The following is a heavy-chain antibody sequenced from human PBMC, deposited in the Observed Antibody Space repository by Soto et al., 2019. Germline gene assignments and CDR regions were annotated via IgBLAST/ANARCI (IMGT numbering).Heavy chain of an antibody. Sequence: SETLSLTCSVSGGSVSSDIYYWTWIRQHPGKGPEWIGHIYYSGSTYYNPSLKSRVTISVDTSKNQFSLKLSSVTAADTAVYYCARGIKNSSGWSGAFDIWGQGTMVTVSS. D-gene: IGHD6-19*01. CDR1: GGSVSSDIYY. CDR3: ARGIKNSSGWSGAFDI. V-gene: IGHV4-30-4*08. CDR2: IYYSGST. J-gene: IGHJ3*02.